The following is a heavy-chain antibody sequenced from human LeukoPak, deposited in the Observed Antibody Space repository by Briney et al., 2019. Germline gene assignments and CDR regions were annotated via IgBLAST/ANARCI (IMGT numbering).Heavy chain of an antibody. CDR1: SYSIPSGYY. V-gene: IGHV4-38-2*02. D-gene: IGHD3-10*01. J-gene: IGHJ4*02. CDR2: INLSGHT. Sequence: SETLSLTCSVSSYSIPSGYYWGWIRQPPGKGLEWIGSINLSGHTYYNPSLKSRVTISVDTSKNQFSLKLRSVTAADTAVYYCARHVNVLLWFGDSGFDYWGQGTLVTVSS. CDR3: ARHVNVLLWFGDSGFDY.